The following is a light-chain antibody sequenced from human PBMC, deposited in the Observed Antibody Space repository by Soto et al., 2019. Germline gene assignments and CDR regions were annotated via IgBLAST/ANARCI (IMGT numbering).Light chain of an antibody. CDR1: QSISSW. CDR2: KAS. J-gene: IGKJ1*01. Sequence: DIQMTQSPSTLSASVGDRVTITCRASQSISSWLAWYQQKPGKAPKLLIYKASSLESGVPSRFSGSGSGTEFTLTISSRQPDDFATYYCQQYNSFPTCGQGTKVEIK. CDR3: QQYNSFPT. V-gene: IGKV1-5*03.